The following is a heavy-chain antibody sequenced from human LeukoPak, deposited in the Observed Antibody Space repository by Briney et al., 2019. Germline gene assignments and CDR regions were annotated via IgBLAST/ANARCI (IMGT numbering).Heavy chain of an antibody. J-gene: IGHJ6*02. CDR2: ISAYNGNT. V-gene: IGHV1-18*01. Sequence: GASVKVSCKASGYTFTSYGISWVRQAPGQGLEWMGWISAYNGNTNYAQKLQGRVTMATDTSTSTAYMELRSLGSDDTAVYYCARVGGDWENYYYYYGMDVWGQGTTVTVSS. CDR1: GYTFTSYG. CDR3: ARVGGDWENYYYYYGMDV. D-gene: IGHD2-21*02.